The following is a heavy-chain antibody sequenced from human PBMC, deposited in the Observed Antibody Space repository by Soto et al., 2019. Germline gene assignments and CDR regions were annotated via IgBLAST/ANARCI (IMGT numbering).Heavy chain of an antibody. D-gene: IGHD3-10*01. CDR1: GFTFSSYS. V-gene: IGHV3-21*01. CDR2: ISSSSSYI. CDR3: ARDRGVREKFDY. Sequence: PGGSLRLSCAASGFTFSSYSMNWVRQAPGKGLEWVSSISSSSSYIYYADSVKGRFTISRDNAKNSLYLQMNSLRAEDTAVYYCARDRGVREKFDYWGQGTLVTVSS. J-gene: IGHJ4*02.